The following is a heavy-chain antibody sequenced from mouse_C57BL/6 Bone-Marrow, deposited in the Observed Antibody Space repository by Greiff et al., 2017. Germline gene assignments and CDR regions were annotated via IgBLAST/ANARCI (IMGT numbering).Heavy chain of an antibody. CDR3: ARPDYGISYWYFDV. V-gene: IGHV5-6*01. CDR1: GFTFSSYG. D-gene: IGHD1-1*01. Sequence: EVQRVESGGDLVKPGGSLKLSCAASGFTFSSYGMSWVRQTPDKRLEWVATISSGGSYTYYPDSVKGRFTISRDNAKNTLYLQMSSLKSEDTAMYYCARPDYGISYWYFDVWGTGTTVTVSS. CDR2: ISSGGSYT. J-gene: IGHJ1*03.